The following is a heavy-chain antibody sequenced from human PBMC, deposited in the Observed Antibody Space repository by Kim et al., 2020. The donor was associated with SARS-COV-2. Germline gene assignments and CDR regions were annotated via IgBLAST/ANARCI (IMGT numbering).Heavy chain of an antibody. CDR3: ATGPGAFNDYYYCMDV. CDR1: GYTFTSYG. D-gene: IGHD3-10*01. CDR2: IRDYNGNT. Sequence: ASVKVSCKASGYTFTSYGISWVRQAPGQGLEWMGWIRDYNGNTNYAQKLQGRVIITTDTSTSTAYMELRILRSDDTAVYYCATGPGAFNDYYYCMDVWGKGTTVTVSS. J-gene: IGHJ6*03. V-gene: IGHV1-18*01.